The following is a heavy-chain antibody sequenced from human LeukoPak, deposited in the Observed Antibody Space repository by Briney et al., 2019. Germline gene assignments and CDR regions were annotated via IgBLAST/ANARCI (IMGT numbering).Heavy chain of an antibody. J-gene: IGHJ4*02. Sequence: GGSLRLSCAASGFTFSSYAMSWVRQAPGKGLEWVSAISGSGGSTYYADSVKGRFTISRDNSKNTLYLQMNSLRAEDTAVYYCAKDPKLRYFDWLLPTYFDYWGQGTLVTVSS. CDR3: AKDPKLRYFDWLLPTYFDY. V-gene: IGHV3-23*01. D-gene: IGHD3-9*01. CDR2: ISGSGGST. CDR1: GFTFSSYA.